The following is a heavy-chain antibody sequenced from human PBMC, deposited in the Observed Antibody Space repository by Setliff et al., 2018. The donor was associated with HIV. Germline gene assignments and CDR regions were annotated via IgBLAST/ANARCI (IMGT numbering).Heavy chain of an antibody. J-gene: IGHJ5*02. V-gene: IGHV4-59*01. CDR1: GAYISSYY. D-gene: IGHD3-3*01. Sequence: PSETLSLTCTVSGAYISSYYWSWIRQPPGKGLEWIGDIYYSGNTHFNPSLKSRVTVSLDTSKNQVFLKLTSVTAADTAVYYCARDLGRITLSGVNEGWFDPWGQGTQVT. CDR3: ARDLGRITLSGVNEGWFDP. CDR2: IYYSGNT.